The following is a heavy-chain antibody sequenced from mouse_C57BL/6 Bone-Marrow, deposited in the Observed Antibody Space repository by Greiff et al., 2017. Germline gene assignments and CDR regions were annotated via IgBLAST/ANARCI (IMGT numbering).Heavy chain of an antibody. Sequence: EVQLQQSGPELVKPGASVKISCKASGYTFTDYYMNWVKQSPGKSLEWIGDINPNNGGTSYNQKFKGKATLTVDKSSSTAYMELSSLTSEDSAVYYCASGTKVPFFDYWGQGTTLTVSS. CDR2: INPNNGGT. D-gene: IGHD2-14*01. CDR3: ASGTKVPFFDY. V-gene: IGHV1-26*01. CDR1: GYTFTDYY. J-gene: IGHJ2*01.